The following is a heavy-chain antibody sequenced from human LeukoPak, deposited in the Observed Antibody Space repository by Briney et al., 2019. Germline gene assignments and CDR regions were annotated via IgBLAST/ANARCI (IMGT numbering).Heavy chain of an antibody. D-gene: IGHD3-10*01. CDR3: ASLTMVRGVIITD. CDR1: GGSSSSYY. Sequence: SETLSLTCTVSGGSSSSYYWSWIRQPAGKVLEWIGRIYTSGSTNYNPSLKSRVTMSVDTSKNQFSLKLSSVTAADTAVYYCASLTMVRGVIITDWGQGTLVTVSS. V-gene: IGHV4-4*07. J-gene: IGHJ4*02. CDR2: IYTSGST.